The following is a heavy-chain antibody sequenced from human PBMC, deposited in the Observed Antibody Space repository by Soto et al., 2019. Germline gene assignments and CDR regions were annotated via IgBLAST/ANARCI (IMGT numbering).Heavy chain of an antibody. CDR2: ISAYNGNT. Sequence: ASVKVSCKASGYTFTSYGISWVRQAPGQGLEWMGWISAYNGNTNYAQKLQGRVTMTTDTSTSTAYMELRSLRSDDTAVYYCARDRLRFCSGGSCYSVYYYYGMDVWGQGTTVTVSS. V-gene: IGHV1-18*01. D-gene: IGHD2-15*01. CDR1: GYTFTSYG. J-gene: IGHJ6*02. CDR3: ARDRLRFCSGGSCYSVYYYYGMDV.